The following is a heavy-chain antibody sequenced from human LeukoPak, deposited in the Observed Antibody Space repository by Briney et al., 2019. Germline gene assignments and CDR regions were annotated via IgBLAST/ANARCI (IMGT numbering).Heavy chain of an antibody. CDR3: ARGDSSGWGLDY. Sequence: GGSLRLSCAASGFTFSICDMHWVRQVPGEGLEWVSVIETAGDSYYSDSVKGRFTISRENAKNPLYLQMTSLRAGDTAVYYCARGDSSGWGLDYWGQGILVTVSS. D-gene: IGHD6-19*01. J-gene: IGHJ4*02. CDR2: IETAGDS. CDR1: GFTFSICD. V-gene: IGHV3-13*01.